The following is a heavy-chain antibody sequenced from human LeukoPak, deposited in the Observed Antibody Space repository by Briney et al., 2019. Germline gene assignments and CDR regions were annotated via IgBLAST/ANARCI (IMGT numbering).Heavy chain of an antibody. J-gene: IGHJ3*02. CDR1: GGSISSYY. CDR3: ARGGNIYDYVWGSYRPDAFDI. V-gene: IGHV4-59*01. D-gene: IGHD3-16*02. Sequence: SETLSLTCTVSGGSISSYYWSWIRQPPGKGLEWIGYIYYSGSTNYNPSLKSRVTISVDTSKNQFSLKLSFVTAADTAVYYCARGGNIYDYVWGSYRPDAFDIWGQGTMVTVSS. CDR2: IYYSGST.